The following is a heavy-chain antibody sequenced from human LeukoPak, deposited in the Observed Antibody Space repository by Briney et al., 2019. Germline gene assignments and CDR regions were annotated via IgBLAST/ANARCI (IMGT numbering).Heavy chain of an antibody. CDR1: GNTFTDYY. CDR2: INPNSGGI. CDR3: ARGAPTLNYYVMDV. J-gene: IGHJ6*02. V-gene: IGHV1-2*02. Sequence: ASVKVSCKASGNTFTDYYIHWVRQAPGQGLEWMGWINPNSGGINNAQKFQGRVTMTRDTSISTAYMELSRLRSDDTAVYYCARGAPTLNYYVMDVWGQGTTVTVSS.